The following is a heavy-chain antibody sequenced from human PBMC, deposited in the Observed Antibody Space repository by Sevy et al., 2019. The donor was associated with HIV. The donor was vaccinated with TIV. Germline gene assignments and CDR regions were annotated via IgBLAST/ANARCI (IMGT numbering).Heavy chain of an antibody. CDR1: GFTFSSYA. V-gene: IGHV3-30-3*01. J-gene: IGHJ4*02. D-gene: IGHD1-26*01. Sequence: GGSLRLSCAASGFTFSSYAMHWVRQAPGKGLEWVAVISYDGSNKYYEDSVKGRLTITRDNSKNTLFLQMNSLRAEDTAVYYCARDFTEGLLGGHLFDYWGQGTLVTVSS. CDR3: ARDFTEGLLGGHLFDY. CDR2: ISYDGSNK.